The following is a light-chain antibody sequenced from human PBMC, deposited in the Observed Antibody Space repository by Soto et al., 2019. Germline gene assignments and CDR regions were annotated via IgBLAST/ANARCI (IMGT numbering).Light chain of an antibody. CDR3: QPRSNWPSLT. CDR2: DAS. CDR1: QSVGSY. Sequence: NGVLKSAATLSLNQGERATLSCRASQSVGSYLAWYQHKPGQAPRLLISDASNRATGIPARFSGSGSETDFTLTISSLEPEDSAVYYCQPRSNWPSLTFGGGTKV. J-gene: IGKJ4*01. V-gene: IGKV3-11*01.